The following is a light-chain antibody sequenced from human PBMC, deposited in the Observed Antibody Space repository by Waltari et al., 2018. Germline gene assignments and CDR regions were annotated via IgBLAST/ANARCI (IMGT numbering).Light chain of an antibody. CDR1: QSLLYSSNNKNY. J-gene: IGKJ4*01. Sequence: DIVMTQSPDSLGVSLGERVTINCKSSQSLLYSSNNKNYLAWYQQKPGQTPKLLISWASTRESGVPNRFSGSGSGTDFTLTISGLQAEDVAVYYCQQYYSFSLTFGGGTRVDIK. CDR3: QQYYSFSLT. CDR2: WAS. V-gene: IGKV4-1*01.